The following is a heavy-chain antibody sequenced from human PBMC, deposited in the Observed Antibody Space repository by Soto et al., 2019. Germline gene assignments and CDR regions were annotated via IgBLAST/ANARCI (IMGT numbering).Heavy chain of an antibody. D-gene: IGHD4-4*01. CDR1: GFTFSSYW. CDR2: INSDGSST. Sequence: EVQLVESGGDLVQPGGSLRLSCAASGFTFSSYWMHWVRQAPGKGLVWVSRINSDGSSTSYADSVKGRFTISRDNAKNTLYLQMNSLRAEDTAVYYCARDGTTNGYYYGMDVWGQGTTVTVSS. J-gene: IGHJ6*02. V-gene: IGHV3-74*01. CDR3: ARDGTTNGYYYGMDV.